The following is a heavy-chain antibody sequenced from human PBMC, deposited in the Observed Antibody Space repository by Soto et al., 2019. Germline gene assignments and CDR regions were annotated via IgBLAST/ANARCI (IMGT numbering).Heavy chain of an antibody. CDR1: GFTFSSYG. Sequence: GGSLRLSCAASGFTFSSYGVHWVRQAPGKGLEWVAVIWYDGSNKYYADSVKGRFTISRDNSKNTLYLQMNSLRAEDTAVYYCAREPENYYDSSGPAYWGQGTLVTVSS. V-gene: IGHV3-33*01. D-gene: IGHD3-22*01. CDR2: IWYDGSNK. J-gene: IGHJ4*02. CDR3: AREPENYYDSSGPAY.